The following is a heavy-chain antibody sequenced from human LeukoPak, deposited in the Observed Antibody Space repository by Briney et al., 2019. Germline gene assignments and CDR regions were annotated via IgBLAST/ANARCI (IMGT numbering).Heavy chain of an antibody. D-gene: IGHD3-9*01. Sequence: WVHQAPGNRIEWVTALTSSGDYTYYPDSVEGRFTISRENSKNTLYVEMNTLRAEDTAVYYCAKWGDYDILTGYYVSDFWGQGTLVTVSS. CDR3: AKWGDYDILTGYYVSDF. CDR2: LTSSGDYT. J-gene: IGHJ4*02. V-gene: IGHV3-23*01.